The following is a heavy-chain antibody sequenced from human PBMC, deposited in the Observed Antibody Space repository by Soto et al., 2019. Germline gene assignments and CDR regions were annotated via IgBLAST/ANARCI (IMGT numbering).Heavy chain of an antibody. CDR2: ISYDGNNK. D-gene: IGHD1-1*01. Sequence: QVQLVESGGGVVQPGRSLRLSCAASGFTFSNYGMHWVRQAPGKGLEWVAVISYDGNNKYYADSVKGRFTISRDNSKNTLYPQMNSLRAEDTAVYYCAKSAYNWNDGFFDFWGQGTLVTVSS. V-gene: IGHV3-30*18. CDR1: GFTFSNYG. J-gene: IGHJ4*02. CDR3: AKSAYNWNDGFFDF.